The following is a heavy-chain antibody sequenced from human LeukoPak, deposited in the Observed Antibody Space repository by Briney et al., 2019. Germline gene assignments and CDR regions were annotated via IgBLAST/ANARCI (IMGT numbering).Heavy chain of an antibody. Sequence: KSSETLSLTCTVSGGSISSSSYSWGWIRQPPGKGLEWIGSIYYSGSTYYNPSLKSRVTISVDTSKNQFSLKLSSVTAADTAVYYCAREDYDFWSGRRYYMDVWGKGTTVTVSS. CDR2: IYYSGST. CDR3: AREDYDFWSGRRYYMDV. CDR1: GGSISSSSYS. D-gene: IGHD3-3*01. J-gene: IGHJ6*03. V-gene: IGHV4-39*07.